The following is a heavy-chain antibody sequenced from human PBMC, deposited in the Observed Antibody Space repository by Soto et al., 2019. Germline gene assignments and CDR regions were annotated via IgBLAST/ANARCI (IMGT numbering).Heavy chain of an antibody. D-gene: IGHD3-16*01. V-gene: IGHV1-2*02. CDR1: GYTFTGYF. Sequence: QVQLVQSGAEVKKPGASVKVSCKASGYTFTGYFIHWVRQAPGQGLEWMGWINPNSGGTDYAQKFQGRVTMTSDTSTSTAYMELSRLRSDDTAVYYCASDSFGGVSAYWGQGTLVIVSS. J-gene: IGHJ4*02. CDR3: ASDSFGGVSAY. CDR2: INPNSGGT.